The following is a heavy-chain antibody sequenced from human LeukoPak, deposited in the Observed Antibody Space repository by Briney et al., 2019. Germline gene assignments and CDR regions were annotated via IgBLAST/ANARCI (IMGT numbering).Heavy chain of an antibody. V-gene: IGHV3-7*01. CDR2: IKHDGSEK. CDR1: GFTFNKLW. J-gene: IGHJ4*02. D-gene: IGHD4-17*01. Sequence: GGSLRLSCAASGFTFNKLWMSWVRQAPGKGLEWVANIKHDGSEKNYVDSVKGRFTISRDNAENSVSLQMNSLRAEDTAVYYCARDSVTRGFDYWGQGTLVTVSS. CDR3: ARDSVTRGFDY.